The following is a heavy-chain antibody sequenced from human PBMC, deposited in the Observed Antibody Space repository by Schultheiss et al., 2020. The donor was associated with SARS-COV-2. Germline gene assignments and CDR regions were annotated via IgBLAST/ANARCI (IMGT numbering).Heavy chain of an antibody. Sequence: GGSLRLSCAASGFTFSSYAMHWVRQAPGKGLEWVAVISYDGSNKYYADSVKGRFTISRDNSKNTLYLQMNSQRAEDTALYYCAREGGTGGQLLWFGELYLNGMDVWGQGTTVTVSS. CDR2: ISYDGSNK. CDR1: GFTFSSYA. D-gene: IGHD3-10*01. V-gene: IGHV3-30*04. CDR3: AREGGTGGQLLWFGELYLNGMDV. J-gene: IGHJ6*02.